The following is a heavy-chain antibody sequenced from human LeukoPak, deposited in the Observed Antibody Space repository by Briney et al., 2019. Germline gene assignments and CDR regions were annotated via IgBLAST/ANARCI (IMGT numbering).Heavy chain of an antibody. J-gene: IGHJ4*02. CDR2: IYGSGTT. CDR3: ASVGGGSPY. Sequence: PSETLSLTCTVSGYSISSGHFWSWIRQPPGKGLEWIGSIYGSGTTYYDPPLRSRVSISADTSKNYFSLELSSVTAADTAVYYCASVGGGSPYWGQGTLVTVSS. CDR1: GYSISSGHF. D-gene: IGHD3-16*01. V-gene: IGHV4-38-2*02.